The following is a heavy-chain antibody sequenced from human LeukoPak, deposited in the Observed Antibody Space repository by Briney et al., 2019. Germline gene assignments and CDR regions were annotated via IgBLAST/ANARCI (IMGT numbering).Heavy chain of an antibody. V-gene: IGHV1-8*01. D-gene: IGHD3-22*01. CDR2: MNPNSGNT. CDR3: AIITYYYDSSGYYH. J-gene: IGHJ5*02. Sequence: ASVKVSCKASGYTFTSYDINWVRQATGQGLEWMGWMNPNSGNTGYARKFQGRVTMTRNTSISTAYMELSSLRSEGTAVYYCAIITYYYDSSGYYHWGQGTLVTVSS. CDR1: GYTFTSYD.